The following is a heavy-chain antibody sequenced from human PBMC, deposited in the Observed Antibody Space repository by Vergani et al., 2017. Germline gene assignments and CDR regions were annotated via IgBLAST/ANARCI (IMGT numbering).Heavy chain of an antibody. CDR3: ARAGYRSGLYSYPNPDY. CDR1: GFTFSSYS. J-gene: IGHJ4*02. D-gene: IGHD6-19*01. V-gene: IGHV3-21*05. Sequence: EVQLVESGGGLVKPGGSLRLSCAASGFTFSSYSMNWVRQAPGKGLEWVSYIGSSGSTIYYADSVKGRFTIPRDNSKNSLYLQMNSLRAEDTAVYYCARAGYRSGLYSYPNPDYWGQGTLVTVSS. CDR2: IGSSGSTI.